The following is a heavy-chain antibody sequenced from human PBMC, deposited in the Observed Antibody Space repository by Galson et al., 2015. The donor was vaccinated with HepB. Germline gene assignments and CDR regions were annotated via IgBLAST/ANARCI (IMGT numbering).Heavy chain of an antibody. Sequence: SVKVSCKASGYTFTSYGISWVRQAPGQGLEWMGWISAYNGNTNYAQKLQGRVTMTTDTSTSTAYMELRSLRSDDTAVYYCARDTLMDSGWSPPFDYWGQGTLVTVSS. J-gene: IGHJ4*02. CDR3: ARDTLMDSGWSPPFDY. CDR2: ISAYNGNT. V-gene: IGHV1-18*01. CDR1: GYTFTSYG. D-gene: IGHD6-19*01.